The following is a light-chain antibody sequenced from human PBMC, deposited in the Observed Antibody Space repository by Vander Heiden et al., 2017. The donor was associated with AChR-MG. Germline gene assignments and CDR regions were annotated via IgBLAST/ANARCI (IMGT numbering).Light chain of an antibody. Sequence: SALTQPPSASGSPGQAVTISCTGTSSDVGGYNYVSWYQQHPGKAPKLIIDEVSKRPSGVPDRFSGSKSGNTASLTVSGLQDEDEADYYCSSYAGSNNKVFGGGTKLTVL. J-gene: IGLJ2*01. V-gene: IGLV2-8*01. CDR2: EVS. CDR3: SSYAGSNNKV. CDR1: SSDVGGYNY.